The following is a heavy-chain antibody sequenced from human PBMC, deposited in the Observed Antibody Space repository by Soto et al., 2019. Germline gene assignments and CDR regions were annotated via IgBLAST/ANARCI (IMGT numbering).Heavy chain of an antibody. CDR3: ARGLSSGRNNWFDP. V-gene: IGHV6-1*01. CDR1: GDSVSSNSTA. CDR2: KYYRSKWYN. D-gene: IGHD6-19*01. J-gene: IGHJ5*02. Sequence: SLTCAISGDSVSSNSTAWNWIRQSPSRSLEWLEKKYYRSKWYNDYAVSVKSRITINPDTSKNQFSLQLNSVTSEDTAVYYCARGLSSGRNNWFDPWGQGTLVTVSS.